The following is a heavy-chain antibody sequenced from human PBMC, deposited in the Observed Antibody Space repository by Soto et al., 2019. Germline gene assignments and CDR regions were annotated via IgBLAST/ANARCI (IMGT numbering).Heavy chain of an antibody. Sequence: PGGSLRLSCAASGFTFSRYYMNWVRQAPGKGLEWVSSISTTSTYTHYADSLKGRFTISRDNAKKLLYLQMDSLRAEDTAVYYCARDDGLSSTNVKAFEIWGQGTKVTVSS. J-gene: IGHJ3*02. V-gene: IGHV3-21*01. CDR3: ARDDGLSSTNVKAFEI. CDR1: GFTFSRYY. CDR2: ISTTSTYT. D-gene: IGHD2-2*01.